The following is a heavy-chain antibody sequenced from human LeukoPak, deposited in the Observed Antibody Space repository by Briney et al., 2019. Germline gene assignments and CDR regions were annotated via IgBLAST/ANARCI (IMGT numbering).Heavy chain of an antibody. CDR1: GDSVSSKNGA. V-gene: IGHV6-1*01. CDR2: TYYRSKWYN. D-gene: IGHD6-19*01. J-gene: IGHJ4*02. CDR3: ARDFGTTGWHTFDY. Sequence: SQTLSLTYVVSGDSVSSKNGAWNWIRQSPSRGLERLGGTYYRSKWYNDYAESMEGRMTISQDTSKNQYSLHLNSVTPDDTAVYYCARDFGTTGWHTFDYWGQGTLVTVSS.